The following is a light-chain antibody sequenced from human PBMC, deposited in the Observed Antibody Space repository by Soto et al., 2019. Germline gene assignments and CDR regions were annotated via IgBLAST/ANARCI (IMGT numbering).Light chain of an antibody. CDR2: DAS. V-gene: IGKV1-5*01. J-gene: IGKJ4*01. Sequence: IQKTQSTSTVAASLGDGVSITCRSSQSVTNWLGWYQQKSGKAPKLLIFDASSLQSGVPSRFSGGGSGTEFTPSISSLQPDDFATYYCQLYDGHSVFTFGGGTKVDI. CDR1: QSVTNW. CDR3: QLYDGHSVFT.